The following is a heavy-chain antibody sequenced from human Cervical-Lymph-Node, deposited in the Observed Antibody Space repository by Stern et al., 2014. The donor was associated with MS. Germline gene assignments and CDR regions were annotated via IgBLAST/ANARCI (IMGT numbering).Heavy chain of an antibody. J-gene: IGHJ5*02. D-gene: IGHD4-23*01. CDR3: AKSPTAGNSRFFSDWFDP. CDR2: ISYDGINE. CDR1: GFIFRSYG. V-gene: IGHV3-30*18. Sequence: VHLVESGGGVVQPGRSLRLSCAASGFIFRSYGMHWVRQAPGKGLEWVAGISYDGINEHYADSVKGRFTISRDNAKSTFYLQMNSLRAEDTAVYYCAKSPTAGNSRFFSDWFDPWGQGTLVIVSS.